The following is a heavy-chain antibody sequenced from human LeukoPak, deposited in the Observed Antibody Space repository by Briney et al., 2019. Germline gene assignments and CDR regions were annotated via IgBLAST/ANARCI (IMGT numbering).Heavy chain of an antibody. CDR1: GGSISSYY. J-gene: IGHJ6*03. Sequence: PETLSLTCTVSGGSISSYYWSWIRQPPGKGLEWVGYIYYSGSTNYNPSLKSRVTISVDTSKNQFSLKLSSVTAADTAVYYCARIRPPDYYYYYYMDVWGKGTTVTVSS. CDR2: IYYSGST. V-gene: IGHV4-59*01. CDR3: ARIRPPDYYYYYYMDV.